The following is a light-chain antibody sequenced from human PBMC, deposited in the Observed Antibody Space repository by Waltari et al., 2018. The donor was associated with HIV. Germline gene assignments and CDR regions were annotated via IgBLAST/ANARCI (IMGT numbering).Light chain of an antibody. CDR3: SSYTTSNTYV. Sequence: QPALTQPPSVSGSPGQSVTISCTGTSSDVGSFNRVSWYHPAPGTAPKLMIYEVGNRPSGVPDRFSGSKSGNTASLTISGLQAEDEAVYYCSSYTTSNTYVFGTGTMVTVL. V-gene: IGLV2-18*02. CDR2: EVG. CDR1: SSDVGSFNR. J-gene: IGLJ1*01.